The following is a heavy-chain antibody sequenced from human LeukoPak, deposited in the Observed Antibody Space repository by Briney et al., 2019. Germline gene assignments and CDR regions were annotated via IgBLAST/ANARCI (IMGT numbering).Heavy chain of an antibody. CDR3: ARPAGYFGSDAFDI. CDR1: GYSISSGYY. CDR2: IYHIGST. D-gene: IGHD3-10*01. J-gene: IGHJ3*02. Sequence: SETLSLTCAVSGYSISSGYYRGWIRQPPGKGLEWIGSIYHIGSTYYNPSLKSRVTISVDTSKNRFSLKLSSVTAADTAVYYCARPAGYFGSDAFDIWGQGTMVTVSS. V-gene: IGHV4-38-2*01.